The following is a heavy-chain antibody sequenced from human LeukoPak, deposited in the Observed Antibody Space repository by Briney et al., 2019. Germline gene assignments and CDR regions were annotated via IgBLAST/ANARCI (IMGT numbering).Heavy chain of an antibody. Sequence: GGSLRLSCAASGFTFSSYSMNWVRQAPGKGLEWVSSISSSSSYIYYADSVKGRFTISRDNAKNSLYLQMNSLRAEDTAVYYCARALRYDFWSGYYNSRPDDAFDIWGQGTMVTVSS. CDR3: ARALRYDFWSGYYNSRPDDAFDI. V-gene: IGHV3-21*01. J-gene: IGHJ3*02. D-gene: IGHD3-3*01. CDR1: GFTFSSYS. CDR2: ISSSSSYI.